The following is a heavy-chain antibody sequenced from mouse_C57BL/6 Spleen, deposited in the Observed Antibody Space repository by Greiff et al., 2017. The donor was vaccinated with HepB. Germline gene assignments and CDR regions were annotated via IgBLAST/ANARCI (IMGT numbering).Heavy chain of an antibody. V-gene: IGHV14-4*01. CDR3: TTSYYDYGGFAY. CDR1: GFNIKDDY. Sequence: EVQLQQSGAELVRPGASVKLSCTASGFNIKDDYMHWVKQRPEQGLEWIGWIDPENGDTEYASKFQGKATITADTSSNTAYLQLSSLTSDDTAVYYCTTSYYDYGGFAYWGQGTLVTVSA. CDR2: IDPENGDT. D-gene: IGHD2-4*01. J-gene: IGHJ3*01.